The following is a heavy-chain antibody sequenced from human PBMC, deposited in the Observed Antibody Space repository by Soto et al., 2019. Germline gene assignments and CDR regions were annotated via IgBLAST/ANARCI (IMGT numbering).Heavy chain of an antibody. CDR1: GYSCTSLD. CDR2: MQPSTGRT. Sequence: QVQLVQSGAEVREPGASVKVSCKASGYSCTSLDIHWVRQTAGQGLEWMGWMQPSTGRTGYAQKLQGRVTMTRDTSINTAYMELPTITSDDTAFYYCARGVSAGVDYWGQGTLVTVSS. D-gene: IGHD1-26*01. J-gene: IGHJ4*02. V-gene: IGHV1-8*01. CDR3: ARGVSAGVDY.